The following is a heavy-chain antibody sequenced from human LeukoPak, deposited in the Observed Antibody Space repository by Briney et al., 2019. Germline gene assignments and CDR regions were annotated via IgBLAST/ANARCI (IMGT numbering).Heavy chain of an antibody. CDR2: IDPSDSYT. J-gene: IGHJ4*02. Sequence: GESLRISCKGSGYSFTSYWISWVRQMLGKGLEWMGRIDPSDSYTNYSPSFRGHVTISADKSISTAYLQWSSLKASDTAIYYCARLQRDGYNFDYWGQGTLVTVSS. V-gene: IGHV5-10-1*01. D-gene: IGHD5-24*01. CDR3: ARLQRDGYNFDY. CDR1: GYSFTSYW.